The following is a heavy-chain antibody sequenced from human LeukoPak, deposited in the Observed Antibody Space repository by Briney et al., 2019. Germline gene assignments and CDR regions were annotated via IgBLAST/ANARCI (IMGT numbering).Heavy chain of an antibody. CDR3: ARETPGEDAFDI. CDR1: GFTFSSYS. CDR2: ISSSSSYI. J-gene: IGHJ3*02. V-gene: IGHV3-21*01. Sequence: PGGSLRLSCAASGFTFSSYSMNWVRQAPGKGLEWVSSISSSSSYIYYADSVKGRFTISRDNAKNSLYLQMNSLRAEDTAVYYCARETPGEDAFDIWGQGTMVTVSS. D-gene: IGHD1-14*01.